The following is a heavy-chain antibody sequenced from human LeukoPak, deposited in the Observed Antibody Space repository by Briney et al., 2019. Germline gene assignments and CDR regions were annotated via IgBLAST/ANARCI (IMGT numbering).Heavy chain of an antibody. CDR3: THDSSGYYSLHY. D-gene: IGHD3-22*01. V-gene: IGHV3-15*01. J-gene: IGHJ4*02. CDR1: GLTFRDAW. CDR2: IKSLASGGTT. Sequence: GGSLRLSCAVSGLTFRDAWMTWVRQAPGKGLEWVGRIKSLASGGTTDYAAPVKGRFTISRVDSKNTVYLQMNSLKTEDTAVYYCTHDSSGYYSLHYWGQGTLVTVSS.